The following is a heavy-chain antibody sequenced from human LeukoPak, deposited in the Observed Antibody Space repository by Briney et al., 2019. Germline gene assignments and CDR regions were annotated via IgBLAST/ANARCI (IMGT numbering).Heavy chain of an antibody. Sequence: GGSLRLSCAASGFTFSSYSMNWVRQAPGKGLEWVSSISSSSSYIYYADSVNGRFTISRDNAKNSLYLQMNSLRAEDTAVYYCARLSSSGSFDPWGQGTLVTVSS. J-gene: IGHJ5*02. CDR2: ISSSSSYI. D-gene: IGHD6-19*01. CDR1: GFTFSSYS. V-gene: IGHV3-21*01. CDR3: ARLSSSGSFDP.